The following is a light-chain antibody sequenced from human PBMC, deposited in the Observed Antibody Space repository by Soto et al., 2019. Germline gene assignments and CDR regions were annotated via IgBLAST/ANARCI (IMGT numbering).Light chain of an antibody. CDR3: QQLNSYPQ. V-gene: IGKV1-5*03. J-gene: IGKJ1*01. CDR1: QNIYKF. Sequence: DIQMTQSPSTVSASVGDRVTITCRASQNIYKFLAWYQQKPGKAPDLLIYKASTLESGVPSRFNGRGSGTDFTLTISSLQPDDFATYYCQQLNSYPQFGQGTKVDIK. CDR2: KAS.